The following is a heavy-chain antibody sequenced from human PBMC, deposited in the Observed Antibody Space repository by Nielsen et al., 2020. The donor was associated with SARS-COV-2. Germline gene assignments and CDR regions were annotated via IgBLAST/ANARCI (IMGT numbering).Heavy chain of an antibody. V-gene: IGHV3-9*01. CDR2: INWNSGSI. Sequence: SLKISCAASGFTFDDYAMHWVRQAPGKGLEWVSGINWNSGSIVYADSVKGRFTIFRDNAKSSLYLQMNSLRAEDTALYYCAKAQAYDSSGYYSITYYFDYWGQGTLVTVSS. CDR3: AKAQAYDSSGYYSITYYFDY. D-gene: IGHD3-22*01. CDR1: GFTFDDYA. J-gene: IGHJ4*02.